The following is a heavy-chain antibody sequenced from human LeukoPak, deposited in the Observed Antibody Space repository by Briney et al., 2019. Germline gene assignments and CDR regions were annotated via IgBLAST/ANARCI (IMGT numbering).Heavy chain of an antibody. V-gene: IGHV3-23*01. Sequence: GGSLRLSCAASGFTLGSSAMSWVRQAPGKGPEWVSTFSRSGPDTYYADSVKGRFTIFRDNSKNTLYLQMNSLRAEDTAVYYCAKGSLGSWYYFDYWGQGTLVTVPS. D-gene: IGHD6-13*01. CDR1: GFTLGSSA. CDR2: FSRSGPDT. J-gene: IGHJ4*02. CDR3: AKGSLGSWYYFDY.